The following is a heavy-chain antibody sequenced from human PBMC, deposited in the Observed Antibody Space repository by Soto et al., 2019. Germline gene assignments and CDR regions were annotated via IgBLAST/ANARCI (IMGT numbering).Heavy chain of an antibody. V-gene: IGHV1-24*01. Sequence: ASVKVSCKVSGYTLTELSMHWVRQAPGKGLEWMGGFDPEDGETIYAQKFQGRVTMTEDTSTDTAYMELSSLRSEDTAVYYCATCKAARYYYGMDVWGQGNTVTVSS. J-gene: IGHJ6*02. D-gene: IGHD6-6*01. CDR1: GYTLTELS. CDR2: FDPEDGET. CDR3: ATCKAARYYYGMDV.